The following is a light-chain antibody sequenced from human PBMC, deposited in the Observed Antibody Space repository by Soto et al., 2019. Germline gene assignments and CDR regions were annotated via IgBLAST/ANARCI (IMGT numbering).Light chain of an antibody. CDR2: EVT. J-gene: IGLJ1*01. CDR1: SSDVGSYNL. V-gene: IGLV2-23*02. Sequence: QSVLTQSASVSGSPGQSITISCTGTSSDVGSYNLVSWYQQHPGKAPKLMIYEVTKRPSGVSNRFSGSKSGNTASLTISGLQAEYEADYYCWSYAGSSTFFYVFGSGTKVTVL. CDR3: WSYAGSSTFFYV.